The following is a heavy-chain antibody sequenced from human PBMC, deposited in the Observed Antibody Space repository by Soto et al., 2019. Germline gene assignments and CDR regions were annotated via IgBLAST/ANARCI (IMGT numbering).Heavy chain of an antibody. Sequence: GSLRLSCAASGFTFSSYSMNWVRQAPGKGLEWVWSISSSSSYIYYADSVKGRFTISRDNAKNSLYLQMNSLRAEDTAVYYCARILLGYRSNTSCPWFDYWGQGTLVTVSS. CDR1: GFTFSSYS. CDR2: ISSSSSYI. V-gene: IGHV3-21*01. CDR3: ARILLGYRSNTSCPWFDY. J-gene: IGHJ4*02. D-gene: IGHD2-2*01.